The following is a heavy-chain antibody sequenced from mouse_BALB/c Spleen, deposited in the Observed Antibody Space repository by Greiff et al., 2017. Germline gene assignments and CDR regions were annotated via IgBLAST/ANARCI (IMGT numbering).Heavy chain of an antibody. V-gene: IGHV1S127*01. CDR1: GYTFTSYW. D-gene: IGHD2-14*01. CDR2: IDPSDSYT. Sequence: QVQLQQPGAELVKPGASVKMSCKASGYTFTSYWMHWVKQRPGQGLEWIGVIDPSDSYTSYNQKFKGKATVTVDTSSSTAYMKLSSLASEDYAVYYCTTYYRYDDWFADWGQGTLVTVSA. J-gene: IGHJ3*01. CDR3: TTYYRYDDWFAD.